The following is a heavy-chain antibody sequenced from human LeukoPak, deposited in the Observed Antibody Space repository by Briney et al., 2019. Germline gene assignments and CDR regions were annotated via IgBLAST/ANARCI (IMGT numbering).Heavy chain of an antibody. Sequence: PGGSLRLSCAASEFIFSGYWMNWVRQAPGQGLEWVANIKQDGSEKHYVDSVKGRFTISRDNAKNSLYLQMNSLRAEDTAVYYCARDRQIAYWGQGALVTVSS. CDR1: EFIFSGYW. J-gene: IGHJ4*02. V-gene: IGHV3-7*01. CDR2: IKQDGSEK. CDR3: ARDRQIAY.